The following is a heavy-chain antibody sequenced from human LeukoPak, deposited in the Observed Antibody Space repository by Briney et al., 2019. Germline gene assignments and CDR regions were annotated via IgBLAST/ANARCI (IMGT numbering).Heavy chain of an antibody. D-gene: IGHD3-3*01. CDR2: IIPIFGIA. CDR3: ARVADYTHNLFDP. Sequence: SVKVSCKASGGTFSSYAISWVRQAPGQGLEWVGRIIPIFGIANYAQKFQGRVTITADKSTSTAYMELSSLRSEDTAVYYCARVADYTHNLFDPWGQGTLVTVSS. V-gene: IGHV1-69*04. J-gene: IGHJ5*02. CDR1: GGTFSSYA.